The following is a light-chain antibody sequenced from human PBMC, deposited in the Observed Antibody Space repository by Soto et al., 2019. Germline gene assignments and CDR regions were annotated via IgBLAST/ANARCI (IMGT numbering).Light chain of an antibody. CDR3: SSYAGSNNLV. Sequence: QSVLTQPPSASGSPGQSVTISCAGTSSDVGGYNYVSWYQQHPGKAPKLMIYEVSKRPSGVPDRPSGSKSGNTASLTVSGLQAGDEADYYCSSYAGSNNLVFGTGTKVTVL. CDR2: EVS. CDR1: SSDVGGYNY. J-gene: IGLJ1*01. V-gene: IGLV2-8*01.